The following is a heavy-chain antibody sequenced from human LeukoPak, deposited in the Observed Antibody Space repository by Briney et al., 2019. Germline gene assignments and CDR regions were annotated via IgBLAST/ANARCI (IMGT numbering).Heavy chain of an antibody. Sequence: SVKVSCKASGGTFSSYAISWVRQAPGQGLEWMGGIIPIFGTANYAQKFQGRVTITADESTSTAYMELSSLRSEDTAVYYCASLAGANDYYYYMDVWGKGTTVTVSS. CDR2: IIPIFGTA. J-gene: IGHJ6*03. CDR1: GGTFSSYA. D-gene: IGHD3-10*01. CDR3: ASLAGANDYYYYMDV. V-gene: IGHV1-69*13.